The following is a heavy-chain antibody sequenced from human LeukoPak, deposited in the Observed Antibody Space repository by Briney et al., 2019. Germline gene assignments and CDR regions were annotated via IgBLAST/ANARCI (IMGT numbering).Heavy chain of an antibody. CDR3: ARGYYYGSGGDFDY. D-gene: IGHD3-10*01. CDR2: IYYSGST. V-gene: IGHV4-31*03. Sequence: PSHTLSLTRTVSGGSISSGSYYWSWIRQHRGKGLEWIGYIYYSGSTYYNPSLKSRVTISVDMSKNQFSLKLSSVTAADTAVYDCARGYYYGSGGDFDYWGEGSLVTVSS. J-gene: IGHJ4*02. CDR1: GGSISSGSYY.